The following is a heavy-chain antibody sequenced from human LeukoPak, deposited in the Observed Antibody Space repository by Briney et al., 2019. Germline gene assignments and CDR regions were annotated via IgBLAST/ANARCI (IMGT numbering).Heavy chain of an antibody. CDR1: GGSIGSGAYY. CDR2: IFHSGVT. CDR3: ASQRGPYRTSVFDY. Sequence: SESLSLTCTVSGGSIGSGAYYWTWIRQPPGKGLEWFGYIFHSGVTSYNPSLKSRVTISVDTSKNQFSLTLTSVTAADTAVYYCASQRGPYRTSVFDYWGQGTLVTVSS. V-gene: IGHV4-30-2*01. D-gene: IGHD3-16*01. J-gene: IGHJ4*02.